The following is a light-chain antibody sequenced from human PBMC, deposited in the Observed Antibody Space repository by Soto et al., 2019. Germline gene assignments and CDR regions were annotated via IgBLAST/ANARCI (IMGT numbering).Light chain of an antibody. Sequence: SVLTQPASVSGSPGQSITLSCTGTSSDVGGYNYVSWYQQHPGKAPKLMIYEVSNRPSGISHRFSGSKSGNTASLTISGLRAEDEADYYCSSYTRQYTPSYVFGAGTKVTV. CDR1: SSDVGGYNY. CDR3: SSYTRQYTPSYV. V-gene: IGLV2-14*01. J-gene: IGLJ1*01. CDR2: EVS.